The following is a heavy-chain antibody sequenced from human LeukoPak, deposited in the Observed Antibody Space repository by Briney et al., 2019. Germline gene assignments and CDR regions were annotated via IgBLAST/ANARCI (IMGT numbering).Heavy chain of an antibody. Sequence: GGSLRLSCAASGFTFSSYEMNWVRQAPGKGLEWVSYISSSGSTIYYADSVKGRFTISRDNAKNTLYLQMNSLRAEDTAVYYCAVGLLVGFGESFDYWGQGTLVTVSS. V-gene: IGHV3-48*03. D-gene: IGHD3-10*01. CDR1: GFTFSSYE. J-gene: IGHJ4*02. CDR2: ISSSGSTI. CDR3: AVGLLVGFGESFDY.